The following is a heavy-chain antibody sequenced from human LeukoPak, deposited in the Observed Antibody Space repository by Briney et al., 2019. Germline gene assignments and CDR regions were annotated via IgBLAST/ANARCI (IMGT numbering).Heavy chain of an antibody. CDR1: GGSISSYY. Sequence: SETLSLTCTVSGGSISSYYWSWIRQPPGKGLEWIGYIYNRGSTNYYPPLYNPSLKSRVTISVDTSKNQVSLKLSFVTAADTAVYYCARRDFYDSRGFDYWGQGTLVTVSS. V-gene: IGHV4-59*08. J-gene: IGHJ4*02. CDR3: ARRDFYDSRGFDY. CDR2: IYNRGST. D-gene: IGHD3-22*01.